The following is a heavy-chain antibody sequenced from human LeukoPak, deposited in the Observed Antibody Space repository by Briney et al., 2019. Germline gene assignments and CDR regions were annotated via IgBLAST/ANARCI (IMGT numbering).Heavy chain of an antibody. D-gene: IGHD1-26*01. CDR3: ARSKNGGSYGRFDI. V-gene: IGHV1-2*02. J-gene: IGHJ3*02. CDR1: GYTFTGYY. CDR2: INPNSGGT. Sequence: GASVKVSCKASGYTFTGYYMHWVRQAPGQGLEWMGWINPNSGGTNYAQKFQGRVTITADESASTAYMELSSLRSEDTAVYYCARSKNGGSYGRFDIWGQGTMVTVSS.